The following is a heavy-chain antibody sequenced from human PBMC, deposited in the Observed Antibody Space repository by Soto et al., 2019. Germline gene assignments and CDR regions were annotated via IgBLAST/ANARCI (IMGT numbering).Heavy chain of an antibody. V-gene: IGHV3-74*01. Sequence: GGSLRLSCAASGFTFSSHWMHWVRQAPGKGLVWVSRISGDGFSTAHADSVKGRLTISRDNAKNTLYLQMNSLRAEDTAVYYCARGTSAWRNGLDIWGQGTMVTVSS. D-gene: IGHD6-19*01. CDR2: ISGDGFST. CDR1: GFTFSSHW. J-gene: IGHJ3*02. CDR3: ARGTSAWRNGLDI.